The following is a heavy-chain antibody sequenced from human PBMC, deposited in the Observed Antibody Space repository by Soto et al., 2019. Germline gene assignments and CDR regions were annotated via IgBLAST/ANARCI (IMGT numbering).Heavy chain of an antibody. CDR3: ARGFYYDSGYWAAFEI. V-gene: IGHV1-2*02. J-gene: IGHJ3*02. CDR2: INHNSGDT. Sequence: ASVKVSCKASGYTFTGYYMHWVRQAPGQGLEWMGWINHNSGDTNYAQKFQGRVIMTRDTSISTAYMELSGLRSDDTAVYYCARGFYYDSGYWAAFEIWGQGTMVTVSS. CDR1: GYTFTGYY. D-gene: IGHD3-22*01.